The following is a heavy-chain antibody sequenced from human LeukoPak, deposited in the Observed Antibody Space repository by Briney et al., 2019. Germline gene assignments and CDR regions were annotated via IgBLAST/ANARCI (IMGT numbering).Heavy chain of an antibody. CDR3: AREDSSSWYVWFDP. V-gene: IGHV1-69*04. Sequence: ASVKVSCKASGGTFSSYAISWVRQAPGQGLEWMGRIIPILGIANYAQKFQGRVTITADKSTSTVYMELSSLRSEDTAVYYCAREDSSSWYVWFDPWGQGTLVTVSS. CDR2: IIPILGIA. CDR1: GGTFSSYA. D-gene: IGHD6-13*01. J-gene: IGHJ5*02.